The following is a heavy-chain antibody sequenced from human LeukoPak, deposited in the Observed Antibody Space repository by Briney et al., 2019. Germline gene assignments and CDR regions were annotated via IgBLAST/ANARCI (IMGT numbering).Heavy chain of an antibody. CDR1: GYTFASYD. J-gene: IGHJ4*02. V-gene: IGHV1-8*01. CDR3: ARTLRRAVAGIGAFGY. CDR2: MNPNSGNT. D-gene: IGHD6-19*01. Sequence: ASVKVSCKASGYTFASYDINWVRQATGQGLEWMGWMNPNSGNTGYAQKFQGRVTMTRNTSISTAYMELSSLRSEDTAVYYCARTLRRAVAGIGAFGYWGQGTLVTVSS.